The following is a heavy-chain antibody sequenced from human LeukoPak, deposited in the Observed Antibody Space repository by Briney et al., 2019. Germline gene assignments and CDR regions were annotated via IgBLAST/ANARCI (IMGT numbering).Heavy chain of an antibody. D-gene: IGHD2-2*01. CDR1: GFTFSSYW. V-gene: IGHV3-74*01. J-gene: IGHJ6*02. Sequence: SGGSLRLSCAASGFTFSSYWMHWVRQAPGKGLVWVSRINSDGSSTSYADSVKGRFTISRDNAKNTLYLQMNSLRAEDTAVYYCARDLNIVVVPAAIGPYYYYGMDVWGQGTTVTVSS. CDR2: INSDGSST. CDR3: ARDLNIVVVPAAIGPYYYYGMDV.